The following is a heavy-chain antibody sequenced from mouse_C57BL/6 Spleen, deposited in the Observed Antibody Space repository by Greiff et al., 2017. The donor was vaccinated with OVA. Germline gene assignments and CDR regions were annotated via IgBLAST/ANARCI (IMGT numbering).Heavy chain of an antibody. Sequence: VQPQQSGPVLVKPGASVKMSCKASGYTFTDYYMNWVKQSHGKSLEWIGVINPYNGGTSYNQKFKGKATLTVDKSSSTAYMELNSLTSEDSAVYYCARGVIPFWYFDVWGTGTTVTVSS. J-gene: IGHJ1*03. CDR1: GYTFTDYY. CDR2: INPYNGGT. V-gene: IGHV1-19*01. CDR3: ARGVIPFWYFDV. D-gene: IGHD5-1-1*01.